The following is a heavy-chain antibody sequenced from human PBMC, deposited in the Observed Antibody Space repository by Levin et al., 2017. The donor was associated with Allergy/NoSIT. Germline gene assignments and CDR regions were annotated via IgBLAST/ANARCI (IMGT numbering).Heavy chain of an antibody. CDR1: GFSLTTSAMC. J-gene: IGHJ4*02. V-gene: IGHV2-70*11. CDR3: ARSSPGGFSYGHHFDY. Sequence: SGPTLVKPTQTLTLTCTFSGFSLTTSAMCVSWIRQPPGKALEWLARTDWDDDKYYSTSLKTRLSISKDTSKNQVVLTMTNMDPVDTATYYCARSSPGGFSYGHHFDYWGQGTLVAVSS. D-gene: IGHD5-18*01. CDR2: TDWDDDK.